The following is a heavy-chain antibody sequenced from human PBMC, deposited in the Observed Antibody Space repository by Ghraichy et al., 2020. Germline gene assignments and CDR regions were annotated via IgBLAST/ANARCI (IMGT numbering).Heavy chain of an antibody. V-gene: IGHV4-34*01. CDR1: GGSFSGYY. CDR3: ARGGPVGTSDIVAKTNWFDP. D-gene: IGHD5-12*01. Sequence: SETLSLTCAVYGGSFSGYYWSWIRQPPGKGLEWIGEINHSGSTSYNPSLKSRVTISVDTSKNQFSLKLSSVTAADTAVYYCARGGPVGTSDIVAKTNWFDPWGQGTLVTVSS. CDR2: INHSGST. J-gene: IGHJ5*02.